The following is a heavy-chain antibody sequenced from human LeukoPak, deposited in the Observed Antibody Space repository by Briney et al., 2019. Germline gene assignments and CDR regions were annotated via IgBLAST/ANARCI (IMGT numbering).Heavy chain of an antibody. V-gene: IGHV4-34*01. CDR3: ARQNDSSGWPPAYYFDY. CDR2: IYHSGST. CDR1: GGSFSGYY. Sequence: SETLSLTCAVYGGSFSGYYWSWIRQPPGKGLEWIGEIYHSGSTNYNPSLKSRVTISVDKSKNQFSLKLSSVTAADTAAYYCARQNDSSGWPPAYYFDYWGQGTLVTVSS. J-gene: IGHJ4*02. D-gene: IGHD3-22*01.